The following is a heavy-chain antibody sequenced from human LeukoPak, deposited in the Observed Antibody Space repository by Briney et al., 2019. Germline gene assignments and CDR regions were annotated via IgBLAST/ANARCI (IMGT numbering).Heavy chain of an antibody. CDR2: ISGSGTST. CDR3: AKVNYYESSDIGLFDY. V-gene: IGHV3-23*01. Sequence: GSLRLSCAASGFTFSSYAMSWVRQAPGKGLEWVSGISGSGTSTFYADSVRGRFTISRDHSKNTLYLQMNSLRAGDTAVYYCAKVNYYESSDIGLFDYWGQGTLVTVSS. D-gene: IGHD3-22*01. CDR1: GFTFSSYA. J-gene: IGHJ4*02.